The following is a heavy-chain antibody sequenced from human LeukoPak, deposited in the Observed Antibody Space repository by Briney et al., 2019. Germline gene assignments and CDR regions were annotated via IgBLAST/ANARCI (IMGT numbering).Heavy chain of an antibody. CDR2: INTGSSTI. CDR1: GFTFSSYS. J-gene: IGHJ5*02. D-gene: IGHD2-15*01. CDR3: ARDNRPYCSAGSCYSEAPNWFDP. Sequence: AGGSLRLSCAASGFTFSSYSMSWVRQAPGKGLEWVSYINTGSSTIYYADSVKGRFTISRDNAKNSLYLQMSSLRAEDTAVYYCARDNRPYCSAGSCYSEAPNWFDPWGQGTLVTVSS. V-gene: IGHV3-48*01.